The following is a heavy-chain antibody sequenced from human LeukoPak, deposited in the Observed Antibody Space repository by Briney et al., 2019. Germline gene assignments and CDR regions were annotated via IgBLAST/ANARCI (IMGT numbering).Heavy chain of an antibody. CDR3: ARPLAGYCSSTSCYAGSDAFDI. CDR1: GGSISSYY. CDR2: IYYSGST. Sequence: SETLSLTCTVSGGSISSYYWSWIRQPPGKGLEWIGYIYYSGSTYYNPSLKSRVTISVDTSKNQFSLKLSSVTAADTAVYYCARPLAGYCSSTSCYAGSDAFDIWGQGTMVTVSS. V-gene: IGHV4-59*04. D-gene: IGHD2-2*01. J-gene: IGHJ3*02.